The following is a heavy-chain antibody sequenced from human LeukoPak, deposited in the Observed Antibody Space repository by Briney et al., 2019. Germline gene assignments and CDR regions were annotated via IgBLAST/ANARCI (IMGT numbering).Heavy chain of an antibody. CDR1: GFTFSSYW. V-gene: IGHV3-7*03. CDR2: IKRDGSEK. J-gene: IGHJ4*02. D-gene: IGHD6-13*01. CDR3: ASLLAAGVASVDY. Sequence: GGSLRLSCAASGFTFSSYWMTWVRQAPGKGLEWVANIKRDGSEKHYVDSVKGRFTISRDNAKNSMFLQMNSLRAEDTAVYYCASLLAAGVASVDYWGQGTLVTVSS.